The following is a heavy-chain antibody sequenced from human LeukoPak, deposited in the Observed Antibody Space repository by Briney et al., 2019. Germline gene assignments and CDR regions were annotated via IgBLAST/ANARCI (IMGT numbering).Heavy chain of an antibody. CDR3: ARDVLRFGELLRGAFDY. CDR1: GYTFTGYY. J-gene: IGHJ4*02. D-gene: IGHD3-10*01. CDR2: INPNSGGT. Sequence: ASVTVSCKASGYTFTGYYMHWVRQAPGQGLEWMGWINPNSGGTNYAQKFQGRVTMTRDTSISTAYMELSRLRSDDTAVYYCARDVLRFGELLRGAFDYWGQGTLVTVSS. V-gene: IGHV1-2*02.